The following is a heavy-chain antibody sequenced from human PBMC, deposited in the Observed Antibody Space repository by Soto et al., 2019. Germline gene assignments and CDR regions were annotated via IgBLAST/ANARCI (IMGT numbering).Heavy chain of an antibody. CDR3: ARGGGVYYFDY. V-gene: IGHV4-59*01. J-gene: IGHJ4*02. CDR2: IYYSGIT. CDR1: GGSISSYC. Sequence: QVQLQESGPGLVKPSETLSLTCTVSGGSISSYCWSWIRQPPGKGLEWIGYIYYSGITDYNPSLKSRVTISVDTSKSQFSLKLSSVTAADTAVYYCARGGGVYYFDYWGQGTLVTVSS. D-gene: IGHD2-8*02.